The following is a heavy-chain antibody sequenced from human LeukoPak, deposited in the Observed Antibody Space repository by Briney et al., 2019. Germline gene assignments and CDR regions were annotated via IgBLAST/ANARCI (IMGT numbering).Heavy chain of an antibody. Sequence: PGGSLRLSCGASGFTFSGYGMNWPRQAPGKGLEWIAYICQRSSVLHYADSVKGRFTISRDNAKNSVYLQMNSLRAEDTAVYYCANEPNYYDSSGYRFDYWGQGTLVTVSS. CDR3: ANEPNYYDSSGYRFDY. J-gene: IGHJ4*02. CDR2: ICQRSSVL. V-gene: IGHV3-48*04. CDR1: GFTFSGYG. D-gene: IGHD3-22*01.